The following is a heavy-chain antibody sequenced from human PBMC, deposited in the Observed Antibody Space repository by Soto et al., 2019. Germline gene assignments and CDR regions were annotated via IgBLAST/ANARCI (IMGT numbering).Heavy chain of an antibody. V-gene: IGHV3-30-3*01. CDR2: ISYDGSNK. CDR3: ARDYLAGIAAEGWFDP. CDR1: GFTFSSYA. D-gene: IGHD6-13*01. Sequence: GGSLRLSCAASGFTFSSYAMHWVRQAPGKGLEWVAVISYDGSNKYYADSVKGRFTISRDNSKNTLYLQMNSLRAEDTAVYYCARDYLAGIAAEGWFDPWGQGTLVTVSS. J-gene: IGHJ5*02.